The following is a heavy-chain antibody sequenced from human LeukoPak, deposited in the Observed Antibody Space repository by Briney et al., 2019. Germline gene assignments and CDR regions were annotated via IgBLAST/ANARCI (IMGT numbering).Heavy chain of an antibody. Sequence: ASVKVSCKASGYTFTSYGISWVRQAPGQGLEWMGWISTYNGNTNYAQKLHGRVTTSADASTTTVYMELTSLRSEDTALYFCGRAHFSAYYGSEWGQGTLVTVSS. V-gene: IGHV1-18*01. J-gene: IGHJ4*02. D-gene: IGHD3-10*01. CDR2: ISTYNGNT. CDR1: GYTFTSYG. CDR3: GRAHFSAYYGSE.